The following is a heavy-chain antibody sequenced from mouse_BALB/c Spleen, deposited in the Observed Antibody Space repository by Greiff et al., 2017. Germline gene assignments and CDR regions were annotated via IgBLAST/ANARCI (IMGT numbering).Heavy chain of an antibody. J-gene: IGHJ2*01. CDR1: GFTFSSFG. CDR2: ISSGSSTI. V-gene: IGHV5-17*02. CDR3: ARGDYFDY. Sequence: EVNLVESGGGLVQPGGSRKLSCAASGFTFSSFGMHWVRQAPEKGLEWVAYISSGSSTIYYADTVKGRFTISRDNPKNTLFLQMTSLRSEDTAMYYCARGDYFDYWGQGTTLTVSS.